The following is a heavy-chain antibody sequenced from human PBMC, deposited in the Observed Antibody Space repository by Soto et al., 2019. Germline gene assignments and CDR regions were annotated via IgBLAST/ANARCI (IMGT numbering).Heavy chain of an antibody. V-gene: IGHV1-8*01. CDR1: GYTFTSYD. CDR2: MNPNSGNT. Sequence: ASVKVSCKASGYTFTSYDINWVRQATGQGLEWMGWMNPNSGNTGYAQKFQGRVTMTRNTSISTAYMELSSLRSGDTAVYYCARASTTIYYYYGMDVWGQGSTVTVSS. CDR3: ARASTTIYYYYGMDV. D-gene: IGHD4-4*01. J-gene: IGHJ6*02.